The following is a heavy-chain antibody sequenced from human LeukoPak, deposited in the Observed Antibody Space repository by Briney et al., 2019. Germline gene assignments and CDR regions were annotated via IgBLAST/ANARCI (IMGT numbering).Heavy chain of an antibody. CDR2: ISSSSSYI. CDR3: AREAIIVVVPAAKYYYMDV. Sequence: GGSLRLSCAASGFTFSSYSMNWVRQAPGKGLEWVSSISSSSSYIYYADSVKGRFTISRDNAKNSLYLQMNSLRAEDTAVYYRAREAIIVVVPAAKYYYMDVWGKGTTVTVSS. J-gene: IGHJ6*03. D-gene: IGHD2-2*01. CDR1: GFTFSSYS. V-gene: IGHV3-21*01.